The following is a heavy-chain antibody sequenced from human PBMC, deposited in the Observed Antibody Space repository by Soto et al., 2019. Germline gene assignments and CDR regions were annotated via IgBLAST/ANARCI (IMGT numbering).Heavy chain of an antibody. CDR1: GFTFSTYG. CDR3: PRAVGPFDY. Sequence: QVQLVESGGGVVQPGRSLRLSCAASGFTFSTYGMHWVRQAPGTGLEWVAVIWYDGSHKDYADSVKGRFTISSDNSKNTLYLQMNSLRVEDTGVYYGPRAVGPFDYWGQGTLVAVSS. CDR2: IWYDGSHK. V-gene: IGHV3-33*01. J-gene: IGHJ4*02. D-gene: IGHD1-26*01.